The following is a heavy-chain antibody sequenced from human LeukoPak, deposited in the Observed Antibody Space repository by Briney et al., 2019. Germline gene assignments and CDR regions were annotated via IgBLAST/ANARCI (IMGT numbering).Heavy chain of an antibody. CDR3: ARDSVYMHDILTGHNAFDI. J-gene: IGHJ3*02. CDR1: GGSISSSSYY. D-gene: IGHD3-9*01. CDR2: IYYSGST. Sequence: ASETLSLTCTVSGGSISSSSYYWGWIRQPPGKGLEWIGSIYYSGSTYYNPSLKSRVTISVDTSKNQFSLKLSSVTAADTAVYYCARDSVYMHDILTGHNAFDIWGQGTMVTVSS. V-gene: IGHV4-39*07.